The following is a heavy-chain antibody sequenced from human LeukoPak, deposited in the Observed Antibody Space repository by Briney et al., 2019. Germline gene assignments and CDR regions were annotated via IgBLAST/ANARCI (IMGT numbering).Heavy chain of an antibody. CDR3: ARDPLYCAGGTCYYYYYMDV. Sequence: GGSLRLSCAASGFTFSSYPMHWVRQAPGKGLEWVAIISYDGSNKYYADSVKGRFTISRDNSKNTLYLQMNSLRAEDTAMYYCARDPLYCAGGTCYYYYYMDVWGKGTTVTISS. V-gene: IGHV3-30*04. D-gene: IGHD2-8*02. CDR1: GFTFSSYP. CDR2: ISYDGSNK. J-gene: IGHJ6*03.